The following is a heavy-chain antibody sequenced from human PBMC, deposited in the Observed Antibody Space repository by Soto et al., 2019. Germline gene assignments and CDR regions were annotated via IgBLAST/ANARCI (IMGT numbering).Heavy chain of an antibody. V-gene: IGHV5-51*01. D-gene: IGHD2-15*01. J-gene: IGHJ6*02. CDR2: IYPGDSDT. CDR3: AGTPDYYYYGMDV. Sequence: GESLKISCKGSGYSFTTYWIAWVRQMPGKGLEWMGIIYPGDSDTRYSPSFQGQVTISADKSISTAYLQWSSLKASDTAMYYCAGTPDYYYYGMDVWGQGTTVTVSS. CDR1: GYSFTTYW.